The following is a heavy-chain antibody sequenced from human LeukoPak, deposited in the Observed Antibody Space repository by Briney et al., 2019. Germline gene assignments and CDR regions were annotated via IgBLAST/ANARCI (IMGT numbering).Heavy chain of an antibody. J-gene: IGHJ4*02. CDR1: GFTFSSYA. CDR3: AREKPFYDSSGYYYPIAFDY. Sequence: PGGSLRLSCAASGFTFSSYAMSWVRQAPGKGLEWISAISGSGGSLYYADSVKGRFTISRDNAKNSLYLQMNSLRAEDTALYYCAREKPFYDSSGYYYPIAFDYWGQGTLVTVSS. V-gene: IGHV3-23*01. CDR2: ISGSGGSL. D-gene: IGHD3-22*01.